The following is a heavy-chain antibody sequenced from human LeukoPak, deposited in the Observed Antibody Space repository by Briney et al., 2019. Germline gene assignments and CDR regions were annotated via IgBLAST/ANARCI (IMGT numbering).Heavy chain of an antibody. Sequence: ASETLSLTCNVYGGSFSSYYWSWIRQPPGKGLEWIGEINHSGSTTYNPSLKSRVTISVDTSKNQLSLKLSSVTAADTAVYYCARGSVRFDPWGQGTLVTVSS. CDR2: INHSGST. CDR1: GGSFSSYY. CDR3: ARGSVRFDP. V-gene: IGHV4-34*01. D-gene: IGHD3-3*01. J-gene: IGHJ5*02.